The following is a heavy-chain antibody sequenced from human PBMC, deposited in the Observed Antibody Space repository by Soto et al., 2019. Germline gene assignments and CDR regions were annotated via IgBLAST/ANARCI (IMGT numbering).Heavy chain of an antibody. CDR3: ARPLLWFGEGLDYGMDV. J-gene: IGHJ6*02. CDR1: GYTFTSYG. D-gene: IGHD3-10*01. Sequence: QVQLVQSGAEVKKPGAAVKVSCKASGYTFTSYGISWVRQAPGQGLEWMGWISAYNGNTNYAQKLQGRVTMTTDTSTSKAYMELRSLRSDDTAVYYCARPLLWFGEGLDYGMDVWGQGTTVTVSS. V-gene: IGHV1-18*01. CDR2: ISAYNGNT.